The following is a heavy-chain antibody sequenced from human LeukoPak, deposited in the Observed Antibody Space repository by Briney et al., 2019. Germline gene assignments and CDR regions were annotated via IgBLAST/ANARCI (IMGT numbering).Heavy chain of an antibody. CDR3: ARVRGGWYEDY. CDR2: ITTSSDP. Sequence: GGSLRLSCAASGYTFSSYSMNWVRQAPGKGLEWVSSITTSSDPFYADSVKGRFTISRDNAKSSLYLQMNSLRVEDTALYYCARVRGGWYEDYWGQGTLVTVSS. J-gene: IGHJ4*02. D-gene: IGHD6-19*01. V-gene: IGHV3-21*01. CDR1: GYTFSSYS.